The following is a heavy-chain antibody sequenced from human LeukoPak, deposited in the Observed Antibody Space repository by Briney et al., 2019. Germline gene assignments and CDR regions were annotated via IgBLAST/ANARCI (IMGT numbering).Heavy chain of an antibody. Sequence: SVKVSCKASGGTFTSYAISWVRQAPGQGLEWMGGVIPIFGTANYAQKFQGRVTITADESTSTAYMELSSLRSEDTAVYYCARVGSLMATRNYGMDVWGQGTTVTVSS. V-gene: IGHV1-69*01. J-gene: IGHJ6*02. CDR3: ARVGSLMATRNYGMDV. CDR1: GGTFTSYA. CDR2: VIPIFGTA. D-gene: IGHD5-24*01.